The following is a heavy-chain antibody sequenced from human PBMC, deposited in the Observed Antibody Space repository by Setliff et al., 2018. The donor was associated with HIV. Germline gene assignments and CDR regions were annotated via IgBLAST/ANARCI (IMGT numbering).Heavy chain of an antibody. CDR2: INTHTENP. J-gene: IGHJ4*02. CDR3: ARGEVELDS. CDR1: GYTFTHYA. V-gene: IGHV7-4-1*02. Sequence: ASVKVSCKASGYTFTHYAMNWVRQAPGQGLEWMGLINTHTENPTYAQGFTGRFVFSLDTSVSTAYLQISSLKTEDTAVYYCARGEVELDSWGQGTLVTVSS. D-gene: IGHD1-1*01.